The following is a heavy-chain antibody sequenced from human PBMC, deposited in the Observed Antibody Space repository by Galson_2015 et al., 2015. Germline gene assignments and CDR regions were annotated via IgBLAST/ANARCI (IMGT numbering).Heavy chain of an antibody. J-gene: IGHJ4*02. CDR1: GYTFSSYW. V-gene: IGHV5-51*03. CDR3: ARPYCSGGTCYYYIDS. D-gene: IGHD2-15*01. CDR2: IYPGDSDT. Sequence: QSGAEVEKPGESLTISCKGSGYTFSSYWIVWVRQMPGKGLDYMGTIYPGDSDTRYSPSFQGQVTISADKSISTAYLQWSSLKASDTAMYYCARPYCSGGTCYYYIDSWGQGTLVTVSS.